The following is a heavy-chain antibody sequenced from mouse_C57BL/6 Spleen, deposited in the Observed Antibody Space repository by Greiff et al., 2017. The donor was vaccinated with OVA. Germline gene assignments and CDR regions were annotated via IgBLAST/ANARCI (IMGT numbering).Heavy chain of an antibody. CDR2: IYPGSGST. Sequence: QVQLKQPGAELVKPGASVKMSCKASGYTFNSYWITWVKQRPGQGLEWIGDIYPGSGSTNYNEKFKSKATLTVDTSSSTAYMQLSSLTSEDSAVYYCARENYSCAMDYWGQGTSVTVSS. D-gene: IGHD2-12*01. CDR1: GYTFNSYW. CDR3: ARENYSCAMDY. J-gene: IGHJ4*01. V-gene: IGHV1-55*01.